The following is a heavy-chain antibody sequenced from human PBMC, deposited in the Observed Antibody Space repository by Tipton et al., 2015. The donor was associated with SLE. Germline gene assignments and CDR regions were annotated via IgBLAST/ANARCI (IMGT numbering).Heavy chain of an antibody. D-gene: IGHD6-13*01. J-gene: IGHJ5*02. CDR2: IDDSGNT. V-gene: IGHV4-34*01. CDR1: GGSLSDYY. CDR3: ARASGSSWDQWFDP. Sequence: TLSLTCGVYGGSLSDYYWTWIRQPPGKGLEWIGEIDDSGNTNYYPPLKSRVTISIDTSKNQFSLRLSSVTAADTAVYYCARASGSSWDQWFDPWGQGTLVSVSS.